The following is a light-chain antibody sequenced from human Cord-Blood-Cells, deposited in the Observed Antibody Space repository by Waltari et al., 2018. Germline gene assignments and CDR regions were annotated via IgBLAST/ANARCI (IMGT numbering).Light chain of an antibody. J-gene: IGLJ2*01. Sequence: QSALTQPASVSGSPGQPITILCTCTRSEVGSYTLVPWYQQHPGKAPKLMIYEVSKRPSGVSNRFSGSKSGNTASLTSSGLQAEDEADYYCCSYAGSSTFVFGGGTKLTVL. CDR3: CSYAGSSTFV. CDR2: EVS. V-gene: IGLV2-23*02. CDR1: RSEVGSYTL.